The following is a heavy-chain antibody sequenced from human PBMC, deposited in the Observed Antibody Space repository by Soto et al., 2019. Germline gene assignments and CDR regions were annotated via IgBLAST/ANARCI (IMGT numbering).Heavy chain of an antibody. V-gene: IGHV4-4*02. CDR3: ARDRGIAVAGTRALDYFDY. Sequence: SETLSLTCAVSGGSISSSNWWSWVRQPPGKGLEWIGEIYHSGSTNYNPSLKSRVTISVDKSKNQFSLKLSSVTAADTAVYYCARDRGIAVAGTRALDYFDYWGQGTLVTVSS. CDR1: GGSISSSNW. J-gene: IGHJ4*02. CDR2: IYHSGST. D-gene: IGHD6-19*01.